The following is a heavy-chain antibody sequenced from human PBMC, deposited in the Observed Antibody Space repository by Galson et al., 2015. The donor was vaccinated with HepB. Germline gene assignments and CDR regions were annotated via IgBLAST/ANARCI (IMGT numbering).Heavy chain of an antibody. V-gene: IGHV6-1*01. D-gene: IGHD3-10*01. CDR1: GDSVSTTGGA. CDR3: TNERNYYASFDI. CDR2: TYFRSRWRN. J-gene: IGHJ3*02. Sequence: CAISGDSVSTTGGAWNWIRQSPSRGLEWLGRTYFRSRWRNDYAPSMKRRVTIDPDTAKNQFSLQLYSVTPEDTAVYYCTNERNYYASFDIWGLGTMVTVSS.